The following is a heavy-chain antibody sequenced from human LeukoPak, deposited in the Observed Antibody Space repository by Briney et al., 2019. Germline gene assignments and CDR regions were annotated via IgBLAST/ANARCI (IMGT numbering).Heavy chain of an antibody. CDR1: GFTFSSYG. D-gene: IGHD3-22*01. Sequence: GGSLRLSCAASGFTFSSYGMSWVRQAPGKGLEWVSYISSSGSTIYYADSVKGRFTISRDNAKNSLYLQMNSLRAEDTAVYYCARSSKGRYYYDSSGYSYYYYYMDVWGKGTTVTISS. J-gene: IGHJ6*03. CDR3: ARSSKGRYYYDSSGYSYYYYYMDV. CDR2: ISSSGSTI. V-gene: IGHV3-48*04.